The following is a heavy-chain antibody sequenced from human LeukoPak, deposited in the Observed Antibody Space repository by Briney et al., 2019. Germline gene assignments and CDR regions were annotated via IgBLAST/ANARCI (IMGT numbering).Heavy chain of an antibody. CDR3: AREPNYYDSSGYQP. Sequence: PSETLSLTCAVSGGSSSSSNWWSWVRQPPGKGLEWIGEIYHSGSTNYNPSLKSRVTISVDKSKNQFSLKLSSVTAADTAVYYCAREPNYYDSSGYQPWGQGTLVTVSS. V-gene: IGHV4-4*02. D-gene: IGHD3-22*01. CDR2: IYHSGST. J-gene: IGHJ5*02. CDR1: GGSSSSSNW.